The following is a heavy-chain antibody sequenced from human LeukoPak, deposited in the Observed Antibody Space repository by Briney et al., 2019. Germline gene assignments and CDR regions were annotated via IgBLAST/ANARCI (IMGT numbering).Heavy chain of an antibody. CDR3: AKTTGYLGAFDI. J-gene: IGHJ3*02. Sequence: PSETLSLTCTVSGGSISSYYWSWIRQPPGKGLEWIGYIYYSGSTNYNPSLKSRVTISVDTSKNQFSLKLSSVTAADTAVYYCAKTTGYLGAFDIWGQGTMVTVSS. CDR1: GGSISSYY. D-gene: IGHD1-1*01. CDR2: IYYSGST. V-gene: IGHV4-59*01.